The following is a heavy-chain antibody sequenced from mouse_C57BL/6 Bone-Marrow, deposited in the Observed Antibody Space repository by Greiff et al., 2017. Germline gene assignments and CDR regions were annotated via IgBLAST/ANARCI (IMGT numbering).Heavy chain of an antibody. V-gene: IGHV5-17*01. Sequence: EVKLVESGGGLVKPGGSLKLSCAASGFTFSDYGMHWVRQAPEKGLEWVAYISSGSSTIYYADTVKGRFTISRDNAKTTLFLQMTSLWSEDTAMYYCARGYYASSSFAYWGQGTLVTVSA. CDR1: GFTFSDYG. CDR2: ISSGSSTI. J-gene: IGHJ3*01. CDR3: ARGYYASSSFAY. D-gene: IGHD1-1*01.